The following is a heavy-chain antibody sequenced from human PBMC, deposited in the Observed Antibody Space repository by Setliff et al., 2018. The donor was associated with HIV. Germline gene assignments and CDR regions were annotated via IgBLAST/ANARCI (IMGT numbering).Heavy chain of an antibody. CDR2: IYSTGDT. Sequence: SETLSLTCLVFGYSISNGYRWGWIRQSPGKGPQWSASIYSTGDTYYSPSLKSRVTISIDTTKNRFSLKLTSVTAADTAVYYCARDRALRFSRPPSFYYFDSWGQGALVTAPQ. J-gene: IGHJ4*02. CDR3: ARDRALRFSRPPSFYYFDS. CDR1: GYSISNGYR. D-gene: IGHD3-10*01. V-gene: IGHV4-38-2*02.